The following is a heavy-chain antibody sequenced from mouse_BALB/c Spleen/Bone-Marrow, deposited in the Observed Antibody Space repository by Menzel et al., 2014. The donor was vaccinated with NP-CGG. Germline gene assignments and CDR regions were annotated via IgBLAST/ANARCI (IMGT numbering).Heavy chain of an antibody. CDR1: GFNIKDTY. Sequence: EVQLQQSGAELVKPGASVKLSCTASGFNIKDTYMHWVKQRPEQGLEWIGRIDPANGNTKYDPKFQGKATITADTSSNTAYLQLFSLTSEDTAVYYCVRTPRATFYFDYWGQGTTLTVSS. D-gene: IGHD3-1*01. CDR3: VRTPRATFYFDY. CDR2: IDPANGNT. V-gene: IGHV14-3*02. J-gene: IGHJ2*01.